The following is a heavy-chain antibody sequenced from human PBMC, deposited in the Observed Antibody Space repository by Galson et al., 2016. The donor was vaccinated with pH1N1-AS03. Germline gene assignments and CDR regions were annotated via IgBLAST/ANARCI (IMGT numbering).Heavy chain of an antibody. J-gene: IGHJ4*02. CDR1: GFTFSSYA. V-gene: IGHV3-23*01. D-gene: IGHD6-19*01. CDR2: ISGSGGST. Sequence: SLRLSCAASGFTFSSYAMSWVRQAPGKGLEWVSAISGSGGSTYYADSVKGRFTISRDDSKNTLYLQMNSLRAEDTAVYYCAPDSSGWYNDYWGQGTLVTVSS. CDR3: APDSSGWYNDY.